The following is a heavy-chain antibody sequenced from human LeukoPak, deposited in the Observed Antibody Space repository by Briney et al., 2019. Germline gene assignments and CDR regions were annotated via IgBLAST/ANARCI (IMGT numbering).Heavy chain of an antibody. CDR2: IYYSGST. CDR1: GGSISSSSYY. V-gene: IGHV4-39*01. J-gene: IGHJ5*02. Sequence: SETLSLTCTVSGGSISSSSYYWGWIRQPPGKGLEWIGSIYYSGSTYYNPSLKSRVTISVDTSKNQFSLKLSSVTAADTAVYYCARERWFDPWGQETLVTVSS. CDR3: ARERWFDP.